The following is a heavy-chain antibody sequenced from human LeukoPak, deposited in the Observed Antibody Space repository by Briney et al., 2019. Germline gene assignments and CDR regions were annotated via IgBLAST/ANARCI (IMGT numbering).Heavy chain of an antibody. Sequence: PGGSLRLSCAASGFTFSSYAMSWVRQAPGKGLEWVSAISGSGGSTYYADSVKGRFTISRDNSKNTLYLQMNSLRAEDTAVYYCAKDLSTQVRGFRLDYYYMGVWGKGTTVTVSS. J-gene: IGHJ6*03. D-gene: IGHD3-10*01. CDR3: AKDLSTQVRGFRLDYYYMGV. CDR1: GFTFSSYA. CDR2: ISGSGGST. V-gene: IGHV3-23*01.